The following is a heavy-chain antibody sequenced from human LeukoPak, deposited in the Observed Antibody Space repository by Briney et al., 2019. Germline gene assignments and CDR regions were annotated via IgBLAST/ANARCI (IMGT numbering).Heavy chain of an antibody. J-gene: IGHJ4*02. Sequence: PGGSLRLSCAASGFTFSSYAMSWVRQAPGKGLEWVSGISGSDYSTYYADSVKGRFTISRDNSKNTLYLQMNSLRAEDTAVYYCATLSRYSSSWYYFDYWGQGTLVTVSS. CDR1: GFTFSSYA. CDR2: ISGSDYST. V-gene: IGHV3-23*01. D-gene: IGHD6-13*01. CDR3: ATLSRYSSSWYYFDY.